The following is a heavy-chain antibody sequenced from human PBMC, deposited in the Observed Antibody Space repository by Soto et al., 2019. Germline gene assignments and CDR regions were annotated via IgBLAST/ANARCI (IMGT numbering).Heavy chain of an antibody. Sequence: GESLKISCAASGFTFSSYAMSWVRQAPGKGLEWVSAISGSGGSTYYADSVKGRFTISRDNSKNTLYLQMNSLRAEDTAVYYCAKDGRYCSSTSCYYYYYMDVWGKGTTVTVSS. V-gene: IGHV3-23*01. CDR1: GFTFSSYA. J-gene: IGHJ6*03. CDR3: AKDGRYCSSTSCYYYYYMDV. D-gene: IGHD2-2*01. CDR2: ISGSGGST.